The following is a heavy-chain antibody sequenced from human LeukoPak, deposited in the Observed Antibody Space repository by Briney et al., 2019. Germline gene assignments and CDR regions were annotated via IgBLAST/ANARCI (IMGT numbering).Heavy chain of an antibody. CDR2: MYHSGST. J-gene: IGHJ6*03. Sequence: TLSLTCTVSGGSISTSSYYWSWIRQSPGKGLEWIGSMYHSGSTYYNPSLRSRVTISVDTSKNQFSLNLSSVTAADTAVYYCARHKNYYYYYMDVWGKGTTVTISS. CDR1: GGSISTSSYY. CDR3: ARHKNYYYYYMDV. V-gene: IGHV4-39*01.